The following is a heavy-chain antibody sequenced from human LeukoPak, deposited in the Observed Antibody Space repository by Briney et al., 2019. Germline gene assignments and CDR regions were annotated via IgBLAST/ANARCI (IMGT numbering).Heavy chain of an antibody. V-gene: IGHV3-15*01. Sequence: AGSLRLSCAASGFTFSNAWMSWVRQAPGKGLEWVGRIKSKADGGTTDYAAPVKGRFTNSRDDSKNTLYLQINSLKTEDTAVYYCTTDLAGAAAGYYYYYMDVWGKGTTVTVSS. CDR3: TTDLAGAAAGYYYYYMDV. CDR2: IKSKADGGTT. D-gene: IGHD6-13*01. J-gene: IGHJ6*03. CDR1: GFTFSNAW.